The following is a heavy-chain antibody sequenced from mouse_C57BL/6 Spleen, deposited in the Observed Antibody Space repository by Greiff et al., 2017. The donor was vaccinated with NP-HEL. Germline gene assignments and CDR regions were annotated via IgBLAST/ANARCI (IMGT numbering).Heavy chain of an antibody. V-gene: IGHV1-82*01. CDR2: IYPGDGDT. J-gene: IGHJ4*01. CDR3: ARCDSNRAMDY. CDR1: GYAFSSSW. Sequence: QVQLQQSGPELVKPGASVKISCKASGYAFSSSWMNWVKQRPGKGLEWIGRIYPGDGDTNYNGKFKGKATLTADKSSSTAYMQLSSLTSEDSAVYFCARCDSNRAMDYWGQGTSVTVSS.